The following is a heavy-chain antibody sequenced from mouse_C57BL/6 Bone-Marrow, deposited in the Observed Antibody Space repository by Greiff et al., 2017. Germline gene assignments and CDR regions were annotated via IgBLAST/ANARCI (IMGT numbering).Heavy chain of an antibody. J-gene: IGHJ4*01. CDR1: GFTFSSYA. V-gene: IGHV5-4*01. CDR3: ARDGAIAYYSTSYAMDY. D-gene: IGHD2-5*01. CDR2: ISDGGSYT. Sequence: VQLKESGGGLVKPGGSLKLSCAASGFTFSSYAMSWVRQTPEKRLEWVATISDGGSYTYYPDNVKGRFTISRDNAKNNLYLQMSHLKSEDTAMYYCARDGAIAYYSTSYAMDYWGQGTSVTVSS.